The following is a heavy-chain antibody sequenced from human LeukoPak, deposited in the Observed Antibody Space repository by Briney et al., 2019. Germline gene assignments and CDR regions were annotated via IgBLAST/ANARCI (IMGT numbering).Heavy chain of an antibody. V-gene: IGHV3-7*01. CDR3: ATSLDTAGGPY. CDR1: GFTFTTYW. CDR2: TRQDGGAT. Sequence: GGSLRLSCAASGFTFTTYWMTWVRQAPGKGLEWLANTRQDGGATYYADSVKGRFTISRDNAKNSLYLQMHSLRADDTAVYYCATSLDTAGGPYWGQGTLVTVSS. D-gene: IGHD5-18*01. J-gene: IGHJ4*02.